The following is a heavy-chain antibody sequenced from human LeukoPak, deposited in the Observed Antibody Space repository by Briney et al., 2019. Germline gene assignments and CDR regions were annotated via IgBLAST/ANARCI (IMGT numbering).Heavy chain of an antibody. CDR2: ISGSGGST. D-gene: IGHD5-24*01. CDR1: GFTFSSYG. Sequence: GSLRLSCAASGFTFSSYGMSWVRQAPGKGLEWVSAISGSGGSTYYADSVKGRFTISRDNSKNTLYLQMNSLRAEDTAVYYCAREERDGYNYYWYFDLWGRGTPVTVSS. V-gene: IGHV3-23*01. CDR3: AREERDGYNYYWYFDL. J-gene: IGHJ2*01.